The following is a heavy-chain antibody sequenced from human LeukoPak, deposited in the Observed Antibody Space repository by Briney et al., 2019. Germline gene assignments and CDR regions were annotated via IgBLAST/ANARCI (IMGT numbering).Heavy chain of an antibody. CDR2: IYYSGST. Sequence: PSETLSLTCTASGGSISSSSYYWGWIRQPPGKGLEWIGSIYYSGSTYYNPSLKSRVTISVDTSKNQFSLKLSSVTAADTAVYYCARSTTYPYFDYWGQGTLVTVSS. V-gene: IGHV4-39*01. J-gene: IGHJ4*02. CDR3: ARSTTYPYFDY. D-gene: IGHD1-26*01. CDR1: GGSISSSSYY.